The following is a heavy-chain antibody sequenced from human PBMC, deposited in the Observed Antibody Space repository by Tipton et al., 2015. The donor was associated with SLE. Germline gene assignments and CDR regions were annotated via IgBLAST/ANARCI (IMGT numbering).Heavy chain of an antibody. V-gene: IGHV3-74*01. CDR3: ARGRDSGNDLDPFDI. J-gene: IGHJ3*02. Sequence: SLRLSCAASGFTFSSYAMHWVRQAPGKGLVWVSHSDDRSTSYADSVRGRFTISRDNARNTVSLQMNSLRAEDTAVYYCARGRDSGNDLDPFDIWGQGTTVTVSS. CDR2: SDDRST. D-gene: IGHD5-12*01. CDR1: GFTFSSYA.